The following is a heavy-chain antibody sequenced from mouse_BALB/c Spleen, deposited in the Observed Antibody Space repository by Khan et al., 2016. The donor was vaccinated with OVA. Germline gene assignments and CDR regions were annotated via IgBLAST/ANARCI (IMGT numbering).Heavy chain of an antibody. CDR2: IYPGSGNT. V-gene: IGHV1-77*01. CDR1: GYIFSDYY. D-gene: IGHD6-2*01. CDR3: ARMDTTSLDY. Sequence: MQLQESGTELARPGTSVKLSCKASGYIFSDYYISWVKQRTGQGLEWMGEIYPGSGNTYYNENFKGKASLTADKSSNTVYIQLSSLTSEDSAVYFCARMDTTSLDYWGQCSSLTVSS. J-gene: IGHJ2*02.